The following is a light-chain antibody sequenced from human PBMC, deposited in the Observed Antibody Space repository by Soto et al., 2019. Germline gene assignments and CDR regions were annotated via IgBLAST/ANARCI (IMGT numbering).Light chain of an antibody. Sequence: EIVLTQSPGTLSFSPGERATLSCRASQSVSSSYLAWYQQKPGQAPRLLIYGVSSRATGIPARFSGSGSGTDFTLTISRLEPEDSAVYFCQHYANFLWTFGQGSKVDIK. J-gene: IGKJ1*01. CDR3: QHYANFLWT. V-gene: IGKV3-20*01. CDR1: QSVSSSY. CDR2: GVS.